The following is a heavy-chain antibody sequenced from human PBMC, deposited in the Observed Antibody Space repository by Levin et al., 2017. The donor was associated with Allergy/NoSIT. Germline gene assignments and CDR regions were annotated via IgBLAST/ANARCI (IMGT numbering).Heavy chain of an antibody. CDR2: LNDLGYNT. D-gene: IGHD2/OR15-2a*01. CDR1: GFTFSTYA. CDR3: AREIDSAFGY. V-gene: IGHV3-23*01. J-gene: IGHJ4*02. Sequence: PGGSLRLSCATSGFTFSTYAMTWVRQAPGKGLQWISGLNDLGYNTYYVDSVKGRFTISRDNSKNTLYQQMNSLRVEDTAVYYCAREIDSAFGYWGQGTLVSVSS.